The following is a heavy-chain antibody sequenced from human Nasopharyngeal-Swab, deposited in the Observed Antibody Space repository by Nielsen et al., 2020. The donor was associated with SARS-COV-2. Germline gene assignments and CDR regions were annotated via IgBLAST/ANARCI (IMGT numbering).Heavy chain of an antibody. Sequence: GESLKISCAASGFNFRNFAMSWVRQAPGKGLEWVSGIIENGADTYYADSVKGRSTIFRDNSKNTLYLQMNSLRAEDTAVYYCAKTKRYCSGGSCYRFDYWGQGTLVTVSS. J-gene: IGHJ4*02. CDR2: IIENGADT. V-gene: IGHV3-23*01. D-gene: IGHD2-15*01. CDR1: GFNFRNFA. CDR3: AKTKRYCSGGSCYRFDY.